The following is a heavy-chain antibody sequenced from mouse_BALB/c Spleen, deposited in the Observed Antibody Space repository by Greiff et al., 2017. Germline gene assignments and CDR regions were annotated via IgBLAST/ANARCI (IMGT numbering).Heavy chain of an antibody. CDR1: GYTFTDYY. V-gene: IGHV1-77*01. CDR2: IYPGSGNT. Sequence: QVQLQQSGAELARPGASVKLSCKASGYTFTDYYINWVKQRTGQGLEWIGEIYPGSGNTYYNEKFKGKATLTADKSSSTAYMQLSSLTSEDSAVYFCARSGGYDGFAYWGQGTLVTVSA. CDR3: ARSGGYDGFAY. D-gene: IGHD2-2*01. J-gene: IGHJ3*01.